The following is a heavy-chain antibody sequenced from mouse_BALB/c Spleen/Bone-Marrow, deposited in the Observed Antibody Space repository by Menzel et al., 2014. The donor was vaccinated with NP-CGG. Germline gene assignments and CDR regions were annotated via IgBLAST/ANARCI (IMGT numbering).Heavy chain of an antibody. CDR1: GYAFTNYL. V-gene: IGHV1-54*01. J-gene: IGHJ2*01. Sequence: QVQLQQSGAELARPGTSVKVSCKASGYAFTNYLIEWVKQRPGQGLEWIGVINPGSRSTNYNEKFKGKATLTADKSSSAAYMHLSSLTSDDSAVYFCARRTTGVAPFDYWGQGTTLTVSS. CDR3: ARRTTGVAPFDY. D-gene: IGHD1-1*01. CDR2: INPGSRST.